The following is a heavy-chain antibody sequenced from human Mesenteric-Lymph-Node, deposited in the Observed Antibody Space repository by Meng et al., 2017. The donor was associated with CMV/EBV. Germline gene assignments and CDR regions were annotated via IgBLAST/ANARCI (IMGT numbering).Heavy chain of an antibody. CDR1: GFTFSSYA. D-gene: IGHD3-22*01. V-gene: IGHV3-30*02. Sequence: GESLKISCAASGFTFSSYAMHWVRQAPGKGLEWVAFARHDESDKWYAESVRGRFTISKDNAKNSLYLQMNSLRAEDTAVYYCAVGVDYYGSSDPPGYWGQGTLVTVSS. CDR3: AVGVDYYGSSDPPGY. J-gene: IGHJ4*02. CDR2: ARHDESDK.